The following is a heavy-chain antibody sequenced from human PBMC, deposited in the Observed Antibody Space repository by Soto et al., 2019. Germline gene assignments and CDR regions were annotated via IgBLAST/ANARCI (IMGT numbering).Heavy chain of an antibody. CDR3: AKDLRMSRDDN. CDR2: ISGSGYSI. CDR1: GFTFGNSA. Sequence: EVHLLESGGGLVQPGGSLRLSCIASGFTFGNSAMNWVRQAPGKGLEWVSGISGSGYSIYYADSVKGRFTISRDNSKDTLYLQMNSLRVEDTAIDYCAKDLRMSRDDNWGQGTLVTVSS. D-gene: IGHD2-15*01. J-gene: IGHJ4*02. V-gene: IGHV3-23*01.